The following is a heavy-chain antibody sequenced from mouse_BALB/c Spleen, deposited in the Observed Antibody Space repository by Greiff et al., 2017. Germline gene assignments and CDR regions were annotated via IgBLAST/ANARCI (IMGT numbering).Heavy chain of an antibody. CDR1: GYTFTSYW. J-gene: IGHJ2*01. Sequence: QVQLQQPGAELVRPGASVKLSCKASGYTFTSYWINWVKQRPGQGLEWIGNIYPSDSYTNYNQKFKDKATLTVDKSSSTAYMQLSSPTSEDSAVYYGTRSEGDYWGQGTTLTVSS. V-gene: IGHV1-69*02. CDR2: IYPSDSYT. CDR3: TRSEGDY.